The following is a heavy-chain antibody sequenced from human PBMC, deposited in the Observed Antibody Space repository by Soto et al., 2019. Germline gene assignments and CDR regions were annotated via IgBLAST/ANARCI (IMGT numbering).Heavy chain of an antibody. CDR1: GYTFTSYG. J-gene: IGHJ4*02. V-gene: IGHV1-18*01. CDR3: ASDLAAGNCDY. CDR2: ISAYNGNT. Sequence: QVQLVQSGAEVKKPGASVKVSCKASGYTFTSYGISWVRQAPGQGLEWMGWISAYNGNTNYAQKLQGRVTMTTDPSTSTAYRELRSLRSDDTAAYYCASDLAAGNCDYWGQGTLVTVSS. D-gene: IGHD6-13*01.